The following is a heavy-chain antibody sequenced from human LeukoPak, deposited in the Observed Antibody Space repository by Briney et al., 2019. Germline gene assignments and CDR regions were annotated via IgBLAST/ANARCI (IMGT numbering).Heavy chain of an antibody. D-gene: IGHD6-13*01. CDR2: VTGSGGST. V-gene: IGHV3-23*01. CDR1: GFTFSSYP. CDR3: AKRHNAGIAAGGYFDF. J-gene: IGHJ4*02. Sequence: GGSLRLSCAASGFTFSSYPMTWVRQAPGKGLEWVSTVTGSGGSTYYSDSVKGRFTISRDNSKNTLFLQMESLRAEDTAVYYCAKRHNAGIAAGGYFDFWGQGSLVAVSS.